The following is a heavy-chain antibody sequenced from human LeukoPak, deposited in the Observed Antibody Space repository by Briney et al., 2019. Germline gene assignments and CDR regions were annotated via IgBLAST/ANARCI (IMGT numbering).Heavy chain of an antibody. CDR3: ARTTHYYGSGSYVYYYMDV. CDR1: GYIFTSYW. CDR2: IYPGDSDT. Sequence: GESLKISCKGSGYIFTSYWIGWVRQMPGKGLEWMGIIYPGDSDTRCSPSFQGQVTISADKSISTAYLQWSSLKASDTAIYYCARTTHYYGSGSYVYYYMDVWGKGTTVTVSS. J-gene: IGHJ6*03. D-gene: IGHD3-10*01. V-gene: IGHV5-51*01.